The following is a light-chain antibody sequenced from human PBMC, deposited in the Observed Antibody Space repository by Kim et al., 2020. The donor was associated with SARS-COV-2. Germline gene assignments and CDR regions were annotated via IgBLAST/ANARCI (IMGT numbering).Light chain of an antibody. J-gene: IGKJ1*01. CDR2: DAS. V-gene: IGKV1-5*01. CDR3: HQYNSPWT. Sequence: DIHMTQSPSTLSASVGDRVTITCRASQSIETHLAWHQQKPGKAPRLLVFDASSLGSGVPSRFSSSGSGTEFTLTISSLRPDDFATYYCHQYNSPWTFGQGTKVELK. CDR1: QSIETH.